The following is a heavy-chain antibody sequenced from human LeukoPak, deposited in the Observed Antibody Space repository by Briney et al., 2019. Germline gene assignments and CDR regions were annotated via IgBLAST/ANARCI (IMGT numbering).Heavy chain of an antibody. J-gene: IGHJ4*02. CDR2: INPNSGGT. D-gene: IGHD3-9*01. CDR1: GYTFTGYY. V-gene: IGHV1-2*02. CDR3: ARSPHILTGENFDY. Sequence: GASVKVSCKASGYTFTGYYMHWVRQAPGQGLEWMRWINPNSGGTNYAQKFQGRVTMTRDTSISTDYMELSRLRSADTAVYYCARSPHILTGENFDYWGQGTLVTVSS.